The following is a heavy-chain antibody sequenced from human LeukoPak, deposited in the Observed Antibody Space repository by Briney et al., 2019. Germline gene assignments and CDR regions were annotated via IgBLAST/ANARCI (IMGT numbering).Heavy chain of an antibody. CDR3: ARDKGSSGWYGN. CDR2: INHSGST. Sequence: PSETLSLTCAVYGGSFSGYYWSWIRQPPGKGLEWIGEINHSGSTNYNPSLKSRVTISVDTSKNQFSLKLSSVTAADTAVYYCARDKGSSGWYGNWGQGTLVTVSS. V-gene: IGHV4-34*01. D-gene: IGHD6-19*01. CDR1: GGSFSGYY. J-gene: IGHJ4*02.